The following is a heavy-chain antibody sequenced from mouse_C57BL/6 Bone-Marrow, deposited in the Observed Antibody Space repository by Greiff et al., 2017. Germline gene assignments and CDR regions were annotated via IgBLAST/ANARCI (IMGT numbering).Heavy chain of an antibody. CDR3: ARGRLLLRR. CDR2: IHPRSGNT. CDR1: GYTFTSYG. J-gene: IGHJ2*01. Sequence: VQLVESGAELARPGASVKLSCKASGYTFTSYGISWVKQRTGQGLEWIGEIHPRSGNTYYNEKFKGKATLTADKSSSTAYMELRSLTSEDSAVYFCARGRLLLRRWGQGTTLTVSS. V-gene: IGHV1-81*01. D-gene: IGHD1-1*01.